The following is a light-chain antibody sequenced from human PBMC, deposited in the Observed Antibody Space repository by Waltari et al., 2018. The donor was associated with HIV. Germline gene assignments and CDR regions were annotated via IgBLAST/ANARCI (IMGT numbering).Light chain of an antibody. J-gene: IGLJ1*01. V-gene: IGLV3-1*01. Sequence: SFELTQSPSVSVSPGQTASITCSGDRLGDYYVCWYQQKPGQSPARVIYQNNKRPSGSPERFSGSNSGNPATLTISGTRAMDEADYYCQAWDSVTGVFGTGTKVTVL. CDR3: QAWDSVTGV. CDR1: RLGDYY. CDR2: QNN.